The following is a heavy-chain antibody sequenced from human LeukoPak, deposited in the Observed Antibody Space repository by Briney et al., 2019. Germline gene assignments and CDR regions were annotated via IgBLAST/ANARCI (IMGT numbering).Heavy chain of an antibody. D-gene: IGHD4-23*01. Sequence: GGSLRLSCAASGFTFRTYLMHWVRQAPGKGLVWVSHTNSDGSSTTYADSVKGRFTISRDNARNTLFLQMNSLRAEDTAVYYCARDLKGPVNDVFDIWGQGTMVTVSS. V-gene: IGHV3-74*01. J-gene: IGHJ3*02. CDR2: TNSDGSST. CDR3: ARDLKGPVNDVFDI. CDR1: GFTFRTYL.